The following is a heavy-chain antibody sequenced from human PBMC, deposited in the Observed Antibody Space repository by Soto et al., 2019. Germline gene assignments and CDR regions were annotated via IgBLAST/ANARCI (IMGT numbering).Heavy chain of an antibody. V-gene: IGHV1-24*01. J-gene: IGHJ4*02. CDR3: ATPYSSGPFDY. Sequence: ASVKVSCKVSGYTLTELSMHWVRQAPGKGLEWMGGFDPEDGETIYAQKFQGRVTMTRDTSISTAYMELSRLRSDDTAVYYCATPYSSGPFDYWGQGTLVTVSS. CDR2: FDPEDGET. D-gene: IGHD6-19*01. CDR1: GYTLTELS.